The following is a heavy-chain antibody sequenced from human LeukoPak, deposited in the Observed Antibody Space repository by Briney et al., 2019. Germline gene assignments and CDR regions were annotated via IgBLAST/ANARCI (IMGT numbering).Heavy chain of an antibody. D-gene: IGHD6-19*01. J-gene: IGHJ4*02. CDR2: VSGRDDST. CDR1: GFTFSSYA. V-gene: IGHV3-23*01. Sequence: PGGSLRLSCAASGFTFSSYAMSWVRQAPGKGLEWVSAVSGRDDSTYYADSVKGRFTISRDNSKNTLYLQMNSLRAEDTAVYYCARGLYSSGWYLDYWGQGILVTVSS. CDR3: ARGLYSSGWYLDY.